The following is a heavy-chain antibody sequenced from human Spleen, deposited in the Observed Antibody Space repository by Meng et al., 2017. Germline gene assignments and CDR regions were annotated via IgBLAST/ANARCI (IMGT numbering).Heavy chain of an antibody. V-gene: IGHV4-4*02. CDR2: IYDSGNT. Sequence: QVGRQEPGPGLGKPSGPLSLTCAVSGGFIVSTNWWSWVRQTPGKGLEWIGEIYDSGNTNYNPSLKSRVTISVDKSKNQFSLKLSSVTAADTAVYYCARVRYTRWDYYFDSWGQGTLVTVSS. J-gene: IGHJ4*02. CDR3: ARVRYTRWDYYFDS. D-gene: IGHD1-26*01. CDR1: GGFIVSTNW.